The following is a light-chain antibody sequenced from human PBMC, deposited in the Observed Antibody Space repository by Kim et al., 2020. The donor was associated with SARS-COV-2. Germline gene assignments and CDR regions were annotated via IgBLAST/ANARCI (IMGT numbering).Light chain of an antibody. J-gene: IGLJ2*01. V-gene: IGLV3-19*01. CDR2: GKN. Sequence: VALGQTGRITCQGDSLRSYYATWYQQKPGQAPILVIYGKNTRPSGIPDRFSGSSSGNTASLTITGTQAGDEAHYYCNSRDSNDNVVFGGGTQLTVL. CDR1: SLRSYY. CDR3: NSRDSNDNVV.